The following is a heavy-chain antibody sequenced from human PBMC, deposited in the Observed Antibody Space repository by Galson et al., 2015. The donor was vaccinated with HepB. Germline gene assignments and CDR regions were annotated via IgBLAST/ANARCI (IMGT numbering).Heavy chain of an antibody. CDR1: GFTFSSYE. CDR2: ISSSGSTI. J-gene: IGHJ3*02. CDR3: AGTDIYDSDAFDI. D-gene: IGHD3-22*01. Sequence: SLRLSCAASGFTFSSYEMNWVRQAPGKGLEWVSYISSSGSTIYYADSVKGRFTISRDNAKNSLYLQMNSLRAEDTAVYYCAGTDIYDSDAFDIWGQGTMVTVSS. V-gene: IGHV3-48*03.